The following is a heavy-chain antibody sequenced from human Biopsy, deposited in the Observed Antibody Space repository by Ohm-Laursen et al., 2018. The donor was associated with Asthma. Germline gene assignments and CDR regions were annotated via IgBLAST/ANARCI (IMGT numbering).Heavy chain of an antibody. Sequence: ASAKVSCKIFGYSLTDLIMHWVRQVPGQGLEWMGGHEPVVGGTVDARRFQGRVTMTDDTSTDTAYMELSSLSSDDTTVYYCASDFPKDYVRYNFQFWGQGTLVTVSS. CDR2: HEPVVGGT. J-gene: IGHJ4*02. V-gene: IGHV1-24*01. D-gene: IGHD4-17*01. CDR3: ASDFPKDYVRYNFQF. CDR1: GYSLTDLI.